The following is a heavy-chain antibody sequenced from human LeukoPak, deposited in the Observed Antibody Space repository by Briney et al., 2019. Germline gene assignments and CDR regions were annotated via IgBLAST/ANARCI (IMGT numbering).Heavy chain of an antibody. CDR2: ISGSGGST. V-gene: IGHV3-23*01. J-gene: IGHJ4*02. CDR3: ASQRWLQSSFDY. CDR1: GFTFSSYA. Sequence: EGSLRLSCAASGFTFSSYAMSWVRQAPGKGLEWVSAISGSGGSTYYADSVKGRFTISRDNAKNTLYLQMNSLRAEDTAVYYCASQRWLQSSFDYWGQGTLVTVSS. D-gene: IGHD5-24*01.